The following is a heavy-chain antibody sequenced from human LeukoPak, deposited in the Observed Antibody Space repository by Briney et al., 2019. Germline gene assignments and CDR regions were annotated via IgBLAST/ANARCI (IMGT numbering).Heavy chain of an antibody. V-gene: IGHV4-4*07. CDR1: GGSISSYN. CDR2: IYTSGST. D-gene: IGHD1-26*01. Sequence: TPSETLSLTCTVSGGSISSYNWSWIRQPAGKGLEWIGRIYTSGSTNYNPSLKSRVTMSVDTSKNQFSLKLSSVTAADTAVYYCAREESGSYYYYYYGMDVWGQGTTVTVSS. CDR3: AREESGSYYYYYYGMDV. J-gene: IGHJ6*02.